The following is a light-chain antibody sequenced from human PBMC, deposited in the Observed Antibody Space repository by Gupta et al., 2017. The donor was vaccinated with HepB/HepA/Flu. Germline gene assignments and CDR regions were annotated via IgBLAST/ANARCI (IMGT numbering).Light chain of an antibody. CDR2: YDD. J-gene: IGLJ1*01. CDR3: AAQDDSLNVCV. CDR1: SSNVGSND. V-gene: IGLV1-36*01. Sequence: SVLTQPPSVSDAPTQRVTISCSGSSSNVGSNDVNCYHQLPVTSPKLLIYYDDRRPSGVADRFSGSKSGTSATLATTGLQAEDEADYYCAAQDDSLNVCVFGTGTKVTVL.